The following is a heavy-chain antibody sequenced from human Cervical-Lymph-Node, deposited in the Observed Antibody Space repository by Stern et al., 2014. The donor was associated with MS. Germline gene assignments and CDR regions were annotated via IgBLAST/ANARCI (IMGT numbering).Heavy chain of an antibody. CDR2: IWYDGSNK. J-gene: IGHJ4*02. Sequence: DQLVESGGGVVQPGRSLRLSCAASGFTFSSYGMHWVRQAPGKGLEWVAVIWYDGSNKYYADSVKGRFTISRDNSKNTLYLQMNSLRAEDTAVYYCAKVRHLGIQPDYFDYWGQGTLVTVSS. CDR3: AKVRHLGIQPDYFDY. CDR1: GFTFSSYG. D-gene: IGHD5-18*01. V-gene: IGHV3-33*06.